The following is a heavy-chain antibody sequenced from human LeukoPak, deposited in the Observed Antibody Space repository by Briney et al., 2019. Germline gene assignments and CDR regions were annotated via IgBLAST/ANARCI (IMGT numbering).Heavy chain of an antibody. CDR2: TSSDLNVK. CDR1: GFTFSSYA. V-gene: IGHV3-30*03. CDR3: AREGYYGSGSPPSLYFDY. J-gene: IGHJ4*02. D-gene: IGHD3-10*01. Sequence: GGSLRLSCAASGFTFSSYAMNWVRQAPGKGLEWVAVTSSDLNVKLYADSVKGRFTISRDNSRSTLYLQMNSLRPEDTAIYYCAREGYYGSGSPPSLYFDYWGQGTLVTVSS.